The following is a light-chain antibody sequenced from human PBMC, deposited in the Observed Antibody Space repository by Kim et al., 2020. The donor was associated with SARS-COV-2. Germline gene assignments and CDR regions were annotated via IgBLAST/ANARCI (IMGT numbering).Light chain of an antibody. CDR2: GKN. CDR1: SLRTYY. CDR3: ISRDNSGDHVV. V-gene: IGLV3-19*01. Sequence: SSELTQDPAVSVALGQTVRITCQGDSLRTYYASWYQQKPGQAPILVIHGKNNRPSGIPDRFSGSSSENTASLTVTGAQAVDEADYYCISRDNSGDHVVFGGGTQLTVL. J-gene: IGLJ2*01.